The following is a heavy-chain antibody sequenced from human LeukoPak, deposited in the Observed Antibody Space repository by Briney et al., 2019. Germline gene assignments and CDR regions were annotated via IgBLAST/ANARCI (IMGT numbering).Heavy chain of an antibody. CDR2: INHSGST. CDR1: GGSFSGYY. CDR3: ARHLGSNDYDFWSGYYKVQGEFDY. D-gene: IGHD3-3*01. J-gene: IGHJ4*02. V-gene: IGHV4-34*01. Sequence: SETLSLTCAVYGGSFSGYYWSWIRQPPGKGLEWIGEINHSGSTNYNPSLKSRVTISVDTSKNQFSLKLSSVTAADTAVYYCARHLGSNDYDFWSGYYKVQGEFDYWGQGTLVTVSS.